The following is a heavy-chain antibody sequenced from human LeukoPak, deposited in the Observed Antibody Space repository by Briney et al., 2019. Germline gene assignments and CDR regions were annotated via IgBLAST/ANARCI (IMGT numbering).Heavy chain of an antibody. Sequence: WASVKVSCKASGYTFTSYGISWVRQAPGQGLEWMGWISAYNGNTNYAQKLQGRVTMTTDTSTSTAYMELRSLRSDDTAVYYCARVMAAEVHDAFDIWGQGTMVTVSS. D-gene: IGHD6-13*01. J-gene: IGHJ3*02. V-gene: IGHV1-18*01. CDR1: GYTFTSYG. CDR2: ISAYNGNT. CDR3: ARVMAAEVHDAFDI.